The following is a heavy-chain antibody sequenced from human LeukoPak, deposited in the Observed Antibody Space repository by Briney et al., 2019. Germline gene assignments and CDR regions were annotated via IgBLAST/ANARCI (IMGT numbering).Heavy chain of an antibody. V-gene: IGHV3-30-3*01. Sequence: PGGSLRLSCAASGFTFTIHAVHWVRQAPGKGLEWVAVTDGTNKFYSDSVRGRFTISGDTSKNMIYLQMNSLRPEDTAMYYCAKDLIAGPPDYFDYWGQGTLVSVSS. CDR2: TDGTNK. J-gene: IGHJ4*02. CDR1: GFTFTIHA. D-gene: IGHD2-21*01. CDR3: AKDLIAGPPDYFDY.